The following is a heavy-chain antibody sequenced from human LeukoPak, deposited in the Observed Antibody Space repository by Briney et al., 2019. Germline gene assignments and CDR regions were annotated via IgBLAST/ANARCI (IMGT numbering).Heavy chain of an antibody. J-gene: IGHJ6*02. Sequence: GGSLRLSCAASGFTFSSYAMHWVRQAQGQGLEWVAVISYDGSNKYYADSVKGRFTISRDNSKNTLYLQTNSLRAEDTAVYYCARDPGMDVWGQGTTVTVSS. CDR1: GFTFSSYA. V-gene: IGHV3-30-3*01. CDR2: ISYDGSNK. CDR3: ARDPGMDV.